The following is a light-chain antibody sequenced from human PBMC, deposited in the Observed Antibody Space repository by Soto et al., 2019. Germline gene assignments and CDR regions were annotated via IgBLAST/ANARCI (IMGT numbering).Light chain of an antibody. V-gene: IGLV2-11*01. CDR2: DVT. J-gene: IGLJ1*01. Sequence: QSALTQPRSVSGSPGQSVTISCTGTSSDVGGYNYVSWYQQHPDKAPRVIIYDVTKRPSGVPDRFSGCKSGNTAALTISGLQAEDEADYYCCSYAGSYSYVFGSGTKVTVL. CDR3: CSYAGSYSYV. CDR1: SSDVGGYNY.